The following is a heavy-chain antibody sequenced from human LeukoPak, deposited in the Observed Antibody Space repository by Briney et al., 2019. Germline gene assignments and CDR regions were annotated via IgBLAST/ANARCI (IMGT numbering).Heavy chain of an antibody. V-gene: IGHV3-30*04. J-gene: IGHJ5*02. Sequence: PGGSLRLSCAPSGFTFSSYAMHWVRQAPGKGLEWVAVISYDGSNKYYADSVKGRFTISRDNSKNTLYLQMNSLRAEDTAVYYCARDRYGSGRPWFDPWGQGTLVTVSS. D-gene: IGHD3-10*01. CDR3: ARDRYGSGRPWFDP. CDR2: ISYDGSNK. CDR1: GFTFSSYA.